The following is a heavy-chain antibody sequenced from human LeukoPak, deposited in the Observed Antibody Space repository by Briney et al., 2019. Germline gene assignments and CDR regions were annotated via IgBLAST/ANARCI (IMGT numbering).Heavy chain of an antibody. J-gene: IGHJ6*03. CDR2: ISGSGTYI. Sequence: RGGSLRLSCAASGFTFSNCGMTWVRQAPGRGLEWVSAISGSGTYIHYADSVKGRFTISRDNSESTLYLQMNSLRVEDTAVYYCAKAPYENYYYYMDVWGKGTTVSVSS. CDR1: GFTFSNCG. CDR3: AKAPYENYYYYMDV. D-gene: IGHD3-22*01. V-gene: IGHV3-23*01.